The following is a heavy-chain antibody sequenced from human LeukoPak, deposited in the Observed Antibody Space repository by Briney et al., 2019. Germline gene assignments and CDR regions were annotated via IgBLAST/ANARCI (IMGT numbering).Heavy chain of an antibody. CDR3: TFRLWTGDLLSDY. V-gene: IGHV3-15*01. J-gene: IGHJ4*02. D-gene: IGHD3/OR15-3a*01. CDR1: GFTFTDAW. CDR2: IRSKIYGGIV. Sequence: PGGSLRLSCATSGFTFTDAWMSWVRQAPGKGLEWVGHIRSKIYGGIVDYAAPVKGRFTISRDDSRNTLFLQMDSLETEDTAVYYCTFRLWTGDLLSDYWGQGALVTVSS.